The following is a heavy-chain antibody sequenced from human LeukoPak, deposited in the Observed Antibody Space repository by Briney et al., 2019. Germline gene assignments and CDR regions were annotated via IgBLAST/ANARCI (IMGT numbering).Heavy chain of an antibody. CDR2: IKQDGSEK. V-gene: IGHV3-7*01. Sequence: QSGGSLRLSCAASGFTFSSYWMSWVRQAPGKGLEWVANIKQDGSEKYYVDSVKGRFTISRDNAKNSLYLQMNSLRAEDTAVYYCARYGIQLSDGLFDYWGQGTLVTVSS. CDR3: ARYGIQLSDGLFDY. J-gene: IGHJ4*02. D-gene: IGHD5-18*01. CDR1: GFTFSSYW.